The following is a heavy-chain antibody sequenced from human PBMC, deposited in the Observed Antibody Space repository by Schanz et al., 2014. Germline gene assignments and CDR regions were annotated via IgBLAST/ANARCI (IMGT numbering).Heavy chain of an antibody. Sequence: QVQLVQSGAEVKKPGASVKVSCKASGYTFVSYSMHWVRQAPGQGLEWMGIINPSGGGTSYALRFQDRVTVTSDTSRSTVYMELSSLRSEDTAVYYCAGTYCSSTSCYTGYYYMDVWGKGTTVTVSS. CDR1: GYTFVSYS. CDR2: INPSGGGT. D-gene: IGHD2-2*02. CDR3: AGTYCSSTSCYTGYYYMDV. J-gene: IGHJ6*03. V-gene: IGHV1-46*01.